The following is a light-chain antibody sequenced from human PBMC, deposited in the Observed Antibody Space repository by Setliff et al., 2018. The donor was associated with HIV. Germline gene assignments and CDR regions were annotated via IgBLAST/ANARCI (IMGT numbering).Light chain of an antibody. Sequence: QSALTQPPSVSGAPGQRVTISCTGSSSNIGAGYDVHWYQQLPGTAPKLLIYGNTNRPSGVPDRFSGSKSGTSASLAITGLQAEDEADYYCQSYDSSSTVFGGGTKVTVL. CDR2: GNT. V-gene: IGLV1-40*01. J-gene: IGLJ2*01. CDR1: SSNIGAGYD. CDR3: QSYDSSSTV.